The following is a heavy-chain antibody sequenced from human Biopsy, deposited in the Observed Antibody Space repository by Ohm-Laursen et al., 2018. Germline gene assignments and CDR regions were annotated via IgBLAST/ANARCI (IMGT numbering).Heavy chain of an antibody. CDR2: IYTIGDT. Sequence: TGSLTCTVSGASMTGYFWTWVRQPAGKGLEWIGHIYTIGDTTYNPSLESRVTMSLDTSKNQFSLKMTSLTAADTAVYFCAREDEGLLRALDLWGQGTMVTVSS. D-gene: IGHD3-3*01. CDR1: GASMTGYF. V-gene: IGHV4-4*07. CDR3: AREDEGLLRALDL. J-gene: IGHJ3*01.